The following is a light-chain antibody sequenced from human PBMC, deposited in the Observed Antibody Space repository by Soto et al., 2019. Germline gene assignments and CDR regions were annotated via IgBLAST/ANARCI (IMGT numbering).Light chain of an antibody. V-gene: IGLV2-14*03. Sequence: QSVLTQPASVSGSPGQSITISCTGTSRDVGGYKFVSWYQQHPGKVPKLIIYDVSDRPSGVSNRFSGSKSGNTASLTIAGLQAEDEATYYCSSYTSISTVLFGGGTKVTVL. CDR2: DVS. J-gene: IGLJ2*01. CDR1: SRDVGGYKF. CDR3: SSYTSISTVL.